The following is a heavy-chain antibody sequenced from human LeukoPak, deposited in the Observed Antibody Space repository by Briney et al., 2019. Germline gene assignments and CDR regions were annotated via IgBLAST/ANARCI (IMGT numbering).Heavy chain of an antibody. J-gene: IGHJ6*04. Sequence: SETLSLTCTVSGGSVSSGSYYWSWIRRPPGKGLEWIGYIYYSGSTNYNPSLKSRVTISVDTSKNQFSLKLSSVTAADTAVYYCARDRYNWNDVMGDYYYYGMDVWGKGTTVTVSS. D-gene: IGHD1-1*01. V-gene: IGHV4-61*01. CDR3: ARDRYNWNDVMGDYYYYGMDV. CDR1: GGSVSSGSYY. CDR2: IYYSGST.